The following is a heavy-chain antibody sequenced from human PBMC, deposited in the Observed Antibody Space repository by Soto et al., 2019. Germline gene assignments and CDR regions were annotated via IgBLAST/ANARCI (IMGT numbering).Heavy chain of an antibody. CDR3: ARGEGADYYYYYMDV. D-gene: IGHD1-26*01. Sequence: QVQLVESGGGVVQPGRSLRLSCAASGFTFSSYGMHWVRQAPGKGLEWVAVIWYDGSNKYYADSVKGRFTISRDNSKNTLYLQMNSLRAADTAVYYCARGEGADYYYYYMDVWGKGTTVTVSS. CDR1: GFTFSSYG. V-gene: IGHV3-33*01. CDR2: IWYDGSNK. J-gene: IGHJ6*03.